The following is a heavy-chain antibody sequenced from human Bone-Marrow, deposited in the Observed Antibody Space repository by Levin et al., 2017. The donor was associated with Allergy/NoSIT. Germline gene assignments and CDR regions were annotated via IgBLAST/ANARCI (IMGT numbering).Heavy chain of an antibody. J-gene: IGHJ4*02. CDR3: ARLAGTSSVDPFDQ. V-gene: IGHV4-59*01. CDR2: LHYSGTT. CDR1: GGSINNYY. Sequence: RSSETLSLTCTVSGGSINNYYWSWVRLPPGKGLEWIGYLHYSGTTNYNPSLKSRVTMSADTSKNQVSLKLTSVTAADTAIYFCARLAGTSSVDPFDQWGQGTLVSVSS. D-gene: IGHD6-19*01.